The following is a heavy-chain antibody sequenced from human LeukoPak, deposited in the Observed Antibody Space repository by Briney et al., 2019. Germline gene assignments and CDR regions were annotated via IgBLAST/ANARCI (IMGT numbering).Heavy chain of an antibody. J-gene: IGHJ5*02. CDR1: GFTFSSYT. CDR2: ITTGDGNT. V-gene: IGHV3-23*01. CDR3: ARDGRRPRITIFGVAKYNWFDP. D-gene: IGHD3-3*01. Sequence: GGSLRLSCTASGFTFSSYTMTWVRQAPGKGLKWVSTITTGDGNTYYADSVKGRFTISRDNSKNTLYLQMNSLRAEDTAVYYCARDGRRPRITIFGVAKYNWFDPWGQGTLVTVSS.